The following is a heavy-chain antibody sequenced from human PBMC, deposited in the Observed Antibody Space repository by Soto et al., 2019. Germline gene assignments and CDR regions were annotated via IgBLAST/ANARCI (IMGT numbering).Heavy chain of an antibody. D-gene: IGHD4-17*01. CDR2: IYYSGST. CDR1: GGSISSGDYY. J-gene: IGHJ6*02. CDR3: ARAAGDGDYDKYYYYGMDV. V-gene: IGHV4-30-4*01. Sequence: QVQLQESGPGLVKPSQTLSLTCTVSGGSISSGDYYWSWIRQPPGKGLEWIGYIYYSGSTYYNPSLKSRVTLSVDTSKNQFSLKLSSVTAADTAVYYCARAAGDGDYDKYYYYGMDVWGQGTTVTVSS.